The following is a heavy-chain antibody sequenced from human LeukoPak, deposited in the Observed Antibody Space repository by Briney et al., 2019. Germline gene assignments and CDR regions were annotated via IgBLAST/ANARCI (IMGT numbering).Heavy chain of an antibody. Sequence: GGSLRLSCAASGFTFSSYGMHWVRQAPGKGLEWVAFIRYDGSNKYYADSVKGRFTISRDNSKNTLYLQMNSLRAEDTAVYYCAKDPVGYYYDSSGYPTHFDYWGQGTLVTASS. V-gene: IGHV3-30*02. CDR2: IRYDGSNK. J-gene: IGHJ4*02. D-gene: IGHD3-22*01. CDR1: GFTFSSYG. CDR3: AKDPVGYYYDSSGYPTHFDY.